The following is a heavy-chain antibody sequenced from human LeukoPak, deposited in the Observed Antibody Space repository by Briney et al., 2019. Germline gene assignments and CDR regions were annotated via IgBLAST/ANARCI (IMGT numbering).Heavy chain of an antibody. J-gene: IGHJ4*02. CDR3: ARVAGTKCLDY. CDR1: GFTFSDYA. CDR2: FKTKYHQV. Sequence: GGSLRLSCVASGFTFSDYAMSWVRQAPGKGLEWVSTFKTKYHQVYYAESVRGRFTISTDNSRNTVFLQMNSLRADDTALYYCARVAGTKCLDYWGQGTLVTVSS. D-gene: IGHD6-19*01. V-gene: IGHV3-23*05.